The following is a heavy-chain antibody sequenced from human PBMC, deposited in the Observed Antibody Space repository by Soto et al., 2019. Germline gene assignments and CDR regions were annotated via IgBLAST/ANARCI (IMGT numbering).Heavy chain of an antibody. CDR2: IYYSGST. CDR1: GGSISSSSYY. J-gene: IGHJ4*02. V-gene: IGHV4-39*01. D-gene: IGHD6-19*01. Sequence: QLQLQESGPGLVKPSETLSLTCTVSGGSISSSSYYWGWIRQPPGKGLEWIGSIYYSGSTYYNPSLKSRVTISVDTSKNQFSLKLSSVTAADTAVYYCARRRKIGWLAIFDYWGQGTLVTVSS. CDR3: ARRRKIGWLAIFDY.